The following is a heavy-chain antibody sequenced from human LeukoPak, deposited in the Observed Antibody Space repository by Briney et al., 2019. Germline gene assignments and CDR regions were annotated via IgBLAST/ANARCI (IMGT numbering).Heavy chain of an antibody. Sequence: PSETLSLTCTVSGDSISSDNYFWSWIRQPAGKGLEWIGRIYTSGTTHYNPSLKSRVTMPVDTSKNQFPLNLSSVTAADTAVYYCARFSSIAAAFDYWGLGTLVTVSS. CDR3: ARFSSIAAAFDY. V-gene: IGHV4-61*02. CDR2: IYTSGTT. J-gene: IGHJ4*02. D-gene: IGHD6-13*01. CDR1: GDSISSDNYF.